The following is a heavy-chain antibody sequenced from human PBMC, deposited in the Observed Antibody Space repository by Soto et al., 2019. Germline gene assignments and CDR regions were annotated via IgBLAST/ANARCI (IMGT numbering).Heavy chain of an antibody. CDR3: ARPRTYYYDSSGLDAFDI. Sequence: GGSLRLSCAASGFTVSSNYMSWVRQAPGKGLEWVSIIYSSGSTYYADSVKGRFTISRDNSKNTLYLQMNSLRAEDTAVYYCARPRTYYYDSSGLDAFDIWGQGTMVTVSS. J-gene: IGHJ3*02. D-gene: IGHD3-22*01. V-gene: IGHV3-53*01. CDR2: IYSSGST. CDR1: GFTVSSNY.